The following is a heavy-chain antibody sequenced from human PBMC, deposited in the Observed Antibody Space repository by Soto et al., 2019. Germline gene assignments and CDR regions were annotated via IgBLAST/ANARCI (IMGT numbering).Heavy chain of an antibody. CDR2: IDPSDSYT. V-gene: IGHV5-10-1*01. D-gene: IGHD3-10*01. Sequence: GDSLKISCKGSGYSFTSYLISWVRQMPGKGLEWMGRIDPSDSYTNYSPSFQGHVTISADKSISTAYLQWSSLKASDTAMYYCARREVTYYYGSGSYYFDYWGQGTLVTVSS. J-gene: IGHJ4*02. CDR3: ARREVTYYYGSGSYYFDY. CDR1: GYSFTSYL.